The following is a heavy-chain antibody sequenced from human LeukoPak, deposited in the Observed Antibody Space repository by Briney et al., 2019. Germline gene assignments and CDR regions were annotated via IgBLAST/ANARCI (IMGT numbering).Heavy chain of an antibody. V-gene: IGHV1-2*02. CDR2: MNPHHGRT. CDR3: ARETPVYRSEFHF. CDR1: GYTFTAFH. Sequence: GASANVSYKTSGYTFTAFHIHWVRQAPGQGLTWMGWMNPHHGRTLSAQKFQGRVTITRDTSIRTAYMELSRLTCDVTAVYYCARETPVYRSEFHFWGQGTLV. J-gene: IGHJ4*02. D-gene: IGHD6-19*01.